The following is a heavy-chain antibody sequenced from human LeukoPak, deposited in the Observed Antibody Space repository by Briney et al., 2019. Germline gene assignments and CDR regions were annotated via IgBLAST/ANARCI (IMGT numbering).Heavy chain of an antibody. CDR2: IYYSGST. J-gene: IGHJ4*02. CDR1: GGSISSGDYY. V-gene: IGHV4-39*01. D-gene: IGHD3-22*01. CDR3: ASPYYYDSSGYNDY. Sequence: SETLSLTCTVSGGSISSGDYYWGWIRQPPGKGLEWIGSIYYSGSTYYNPSLKSRVTISVDTSKNQFSLKLSSVTAADTAVYYCASPYYYDSSGYNDYWGQGTLVTVSS.